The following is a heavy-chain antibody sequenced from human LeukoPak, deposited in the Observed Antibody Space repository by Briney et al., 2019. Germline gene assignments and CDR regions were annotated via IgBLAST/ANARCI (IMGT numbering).Heavy chain of an antibody. CDR3: ARVLGFRPDTLKGSDY. V-gene: IGHV1-18*01. CDR1: GYTFTNYG. J-gene: IGHJ4*02. CDR2: ISAYNRKT. Sequence: GASVKVSCKASGYTFTNYGISWVRQAPGQGFEWVGWISAYNRKTNYAQKLQGRVTMTTDTSTTTAYMELRSLRSDDTAVYYCARVLGFRPDTLKGSDYWGQGTLVTVSS.